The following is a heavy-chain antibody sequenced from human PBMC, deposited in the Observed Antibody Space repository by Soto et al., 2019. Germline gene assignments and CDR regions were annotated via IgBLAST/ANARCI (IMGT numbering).Heavy chain of an antibody. CDR1: GFTFSSYW. Sequence: GWSLRLSCAASGFTFSSYWMSWVRQAPGKGLEWVANIKQDGSEKYYVDSVKGRFTISRDNAKNSLYLQMNSLRAEDTAVYYCASRRPTDYRDWYFDLWGRGTLVTVSS. V-gene: IGHV3-7*05. CDR3: ASRRPTDYRDWYFDL. CDR2: IKQDGSEK. D-gene: IGHD4-17*01. J-gene: IGHJ2*01.